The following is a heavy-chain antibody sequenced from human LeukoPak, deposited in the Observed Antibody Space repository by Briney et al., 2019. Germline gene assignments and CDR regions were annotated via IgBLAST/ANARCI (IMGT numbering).Heavy chain of an antibody. J-gene: IGHJ6*03. V-gene: IGHV4-39*07. CDR3: ARHPPYGSGSYPRRYYMDV. Sequence: PSATLSLTCTVSGGSISSSSYYWGWIRQPPGKGLEWIGSIYYSGSTYYNPSLKSRVTISVDTSKNQFSLKLSSVTAADTAVYYCARHPPYGSGSYPRRYYMDVWGKGTTVTISS. D-gene: IGHD3-10*01. CDR1: GGSISSSSYY. CDR2: IYYSGST.